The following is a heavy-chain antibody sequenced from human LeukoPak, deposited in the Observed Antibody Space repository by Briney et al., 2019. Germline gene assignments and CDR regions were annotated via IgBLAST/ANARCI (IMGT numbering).Heavy chain of an antibody. Sequence: GGSLRLSCAASGFTFSSYAMSWVRQAPGKGLEWVSAISGSGGSTYYADSVKGRFTISRDNSKNTVNLQMNSLRAEDTALYYCAGGQMFTSGGFDDWGQGTLVTVSS. CDR1: GFTFSSYA. CDR2: ISGSGGST. CDR3: AGGQMFTSGGFDD. V-gene: IGHV3-23*01. J-gene: IGHJ4*02. D-gene: IGHD6-19*01.